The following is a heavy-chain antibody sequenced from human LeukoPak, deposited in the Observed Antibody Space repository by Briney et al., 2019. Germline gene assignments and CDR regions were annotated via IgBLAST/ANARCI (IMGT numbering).Heavy chain of an antibody. J-gene: IGHJ4*02. CDR3: AKDRYFDWLLPMGGFDY. Sequence: GGSLRLSCAASGFTFSSYSMNWVRQAPGKGLEWVSAISGSGGSTYYADSVKGRFTISRDNSKNTLYLQMNGLRAEDTAVYYCAKDRYFDWLLPMGGFDYWGQGTLVTVSS. CDR1: GFTFSSYS. D-gene: IGHD3-9*01. CDR2: ISGSGGST. V-gene: IGHV3-23*01.